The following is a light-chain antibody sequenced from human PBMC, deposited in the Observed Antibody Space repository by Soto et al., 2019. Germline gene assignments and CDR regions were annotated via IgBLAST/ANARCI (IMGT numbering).Light chain of an antibody. V-gene: IGKV3-11*01. Sequence: EIVLTQSPATLSLSPGERATLSCRASQSVSSYLAWYQQKPGQAPRLLIYGASNRATDIPARFSGSGSGTDFTLTISSLESEDFAVYYCQQRGNWPRTFGQGTKVEI. CDR3: QQRGNWPRT. CDR1: QSVSSY. CDR2: GAS. J-gene: IGKJ2*01.